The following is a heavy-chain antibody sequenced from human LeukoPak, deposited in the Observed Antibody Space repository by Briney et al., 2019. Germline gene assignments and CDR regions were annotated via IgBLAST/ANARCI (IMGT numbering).Heavy chain of an antibody. J-gene: IGHJ6*03. D-gene: IGHD1-26*01. V-gene: IGHV4-34*01. CDR3: AKTVKKDLLYYYYYMDV. CDR2: INHSGST. Sequence: SETLSLTCAVYGGSFSGYYWSWIRQPPGKGLEWIGEINHSGSTNYNPSLKSRVTISVDTSKNQFSLKLSSVTAADTAVYYCAKTVKKDLLYYYYYMDVWGKGTTVTISS. CDR1: GGSFSGYY.